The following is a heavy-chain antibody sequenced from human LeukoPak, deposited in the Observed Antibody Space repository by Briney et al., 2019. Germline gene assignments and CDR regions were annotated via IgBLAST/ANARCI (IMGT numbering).Heavy chain of an antibody. CDR3: ARPSPPGDGYNPPDY. V-gene: IGHV3-30*04. D-gene: IGHD5-24*01. CDR2: ISHDERTK. J-gene: IGHJ4*02. CDR1: GFNFDNYA. Sequence: GGSLRLSCVASGFNFDNYAMHWVRQPLGKGLEWVAVISHDERTKYYADSMKGRITISRDNSKNTVFLQMNNLRTEDTAVYFCARPSPPGDGYNPPDYWGQETLVTVSS.